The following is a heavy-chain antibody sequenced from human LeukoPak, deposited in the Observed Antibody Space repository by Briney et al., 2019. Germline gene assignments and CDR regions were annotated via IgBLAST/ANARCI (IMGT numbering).Heavy chain of an antibody. V-gene: IGHV3-48*03. J-gene: IGHJ6*03. CDR2: ISSSSSTI. CDR3: ARWYYYGSGSYDYYYYYYMDV. Sequence: GGSLRLSCAASGFSFSTYEMNWVRQAPGKGLEWVSYISSSSSTIYYADSVKGRFTISRDNAKNSLYLQMNSLRAEDTAVYYCARWYYYGSGSYDYYYYYYMDVWGKGTTVTVSS. CDR1: GFSFSTYE. D-gene: IGHD3-10*01.